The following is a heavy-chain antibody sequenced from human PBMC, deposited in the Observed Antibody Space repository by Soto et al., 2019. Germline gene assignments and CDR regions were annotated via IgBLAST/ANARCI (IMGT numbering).Heavy chain of an antibody. Sequence: HPGGSLRLSCAASGFTFDDYTMHWVRQAPGKGLEWVSLISWDGGSTYYADSVKGRFTISRDNSKNSLYLQMNSLRTEDTALYYCAKDRQYGSYFDYWGQGTLVTVSS. D-gene: IGHD4-17*01. J-gene: IGHJ4*02. CDR3: AKDRQYGSYFDY. CDR1: GFTFDDYT. CDR2: ISWDGGST. V-gene: IGHV3-43*01.